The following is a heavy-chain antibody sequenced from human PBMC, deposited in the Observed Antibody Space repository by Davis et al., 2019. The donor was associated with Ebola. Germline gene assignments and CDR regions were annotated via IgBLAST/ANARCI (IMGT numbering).Heavy chain of an antibody. Sequence: GESLKISCAASGFTFSNYAMHWVRQAPGKGLEWVAVISYDGSNKYYADSVKGRFTISRDNSKNTLYLQMSSLRAEDMAVYFCVKGYCSSTSCSRAIWFDCWGQGTLVSVSS. CDR3: VKGYCSSTSCSRAIWFDC. J-gene: IGHJ4*02. CDR1: GFTFSNYA. CDR2: ISYDGSNK. V-gene: IGHV3-30*14. D-gene: IGHD2-2*01.